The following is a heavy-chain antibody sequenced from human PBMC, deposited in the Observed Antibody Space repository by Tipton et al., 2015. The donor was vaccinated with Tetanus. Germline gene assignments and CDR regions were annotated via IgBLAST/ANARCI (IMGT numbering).Heavy chain of an antibody. D-gene: IGHD3-22*01. J-gene: IGHJ4*02. V-gene: IGHV3-7*01. CDR3: ARDYYYDSSDYLL. Sequence: SLRLSCAASGFTFSSYWMSWVRQAPGKGLEWVANIKQDGSEKYYVDSVKGRFTISRDNAKNSLYLQMNSLRAEDTAVYYCARDYYYDSSDYLLWGQGTLVTVSS. CDR2: IKQDGSEK. CDR1: GFTFSSYW.